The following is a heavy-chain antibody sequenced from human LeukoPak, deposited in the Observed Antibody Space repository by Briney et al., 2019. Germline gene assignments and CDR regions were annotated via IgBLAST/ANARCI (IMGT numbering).Heavy chain of an antibody. V-gene: IGHV3-7*01. CDR1: GFTFSSYW. Sequence: GGSLRLSCAASGFTFSSYWMSWVRQAPGKGLEWVANIKQDGSEKYYVDCVKGRFTISRDNAKNSLFLQMNSLRAEDTAVYYCARESFYYGSGSYYKRGYYFDYWGQGTLVTVSS. CDR2: IKQDGSEK. D-gene: IGHD3-10*01. J-gene: IGHJ4*02. CDR3: ARESFYYGSGSYYKRGYYFDY.